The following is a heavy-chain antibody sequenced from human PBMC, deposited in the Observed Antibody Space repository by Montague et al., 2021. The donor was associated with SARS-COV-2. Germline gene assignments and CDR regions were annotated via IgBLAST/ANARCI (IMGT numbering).Heavy chain of an antibody. V-gene: IGHV4-4*07. D-gene: IGHD6-13*01. J-gene: IGHJ4*02. CDR2: IFVTGGT. CDR3: AGAFGSSFDF. Sequence: SETLSLTCTVSFGSVKNYFWSWIRQLVGKGLEWIGRIFVTGGTKXTPSLKSRVTMSLDTSKNQFSLTLTSVTAADTAIYYCAGAFGSSFDFWGQGILVAVSS. CDR1: FGSVKNYF.